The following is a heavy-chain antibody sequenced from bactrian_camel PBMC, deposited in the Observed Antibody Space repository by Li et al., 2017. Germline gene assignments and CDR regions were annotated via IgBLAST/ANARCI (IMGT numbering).Heavy chain of an antibody. CDR2: IHGDGSPT. Sequence: HVQLVESGGGLVQPGGSLRVSCVASGFTFSSIGMSWVRQAPGKGLEWVSRIHGDGSPTNYADSVQGRFTISRDNAQSTLYLQLNGLKTEDTAMYYCADEQHVWSGGDYNYWGQGTQVTVS. CDR1: GFTFSSIG. CDR3: ADEQHVWSGGDYNY. D-gene: IGHD1*01. J-gene: IGHJ4*01. V-gene: IGHV3S7*01.